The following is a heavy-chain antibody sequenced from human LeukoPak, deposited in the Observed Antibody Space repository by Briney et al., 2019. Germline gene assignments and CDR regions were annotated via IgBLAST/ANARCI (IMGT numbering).Heavy chain of an antibody. CDR1: GGSISSGGYS. Sequence: PSQTLSLTCAVSGGSISSGGYSWNWIRQPPGKGLEWIGYIYHSGSTYYNPSLKSRVTISVDRSKNQFSLKLSSVTAADTAVYYCARLQYSSTRVGYYGMDVWGQGTTVTVSS. CDR2: IYHSGST. V-gene: IGHV4-30-2*01. D-gene: IGHD2-2*01. J-gene: IGHJ6*02. CDR3: ARLQYSSTRVGYYGMDV.